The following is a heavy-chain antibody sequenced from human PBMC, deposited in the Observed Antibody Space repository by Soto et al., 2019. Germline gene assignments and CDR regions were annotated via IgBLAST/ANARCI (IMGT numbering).Heavy chain of an antibody. Sequence: QVRLQESGPGLVKPSQTLSLTCTVSGGSISSGDYFWSWVRQPPGKGLEWIGYIYYTGSTSYNPSLKSRITMSVDTSKNQFSLKVSSVTAADTAVYFCARYDGYYRLYEYWGQGTLVTVSS. V-gene: IGHV4-30-4*01. D-gene: IGHD3-3*01. CDR2: IYYTGST. J-gene: IGHJ4*02. CDR3: ARYDGYYRLYEY. CDR1: GGSISSGDYF.